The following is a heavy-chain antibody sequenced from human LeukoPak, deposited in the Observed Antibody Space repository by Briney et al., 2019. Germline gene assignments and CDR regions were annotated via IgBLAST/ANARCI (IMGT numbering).Heavy chain of an antibody. CDR3: ASIGNDYDILSSHFDY. V-gene: IGHV3-7*01. CDR1: GFTFSSYW. Sequence: PGGSLRLSCAASGFTFSSYWMSWVRQAPGKGLEWVANIKQDGSEKYYVDSVKGRFTISRDNAKNTLYLQMSSLRAEDTAVYYCASIGNDYDILSSHFDYWGQGTLVTVSS. J-gene: IGHJ4*02. CDR2: IKQDGSEK. D-gene: IGHD3-9*01.